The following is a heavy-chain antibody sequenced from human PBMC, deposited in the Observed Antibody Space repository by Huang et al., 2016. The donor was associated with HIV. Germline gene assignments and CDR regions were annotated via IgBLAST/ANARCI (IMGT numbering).Heavy chain of an antibody. J-gene: IGHJ6*03. V-gene: IGHV1-18*01. CDR1: GYTFSSFG. CDR3: ARGGGIQLWLLGYYYMDV. CDR2: IIVYNSNT. Sequence: QVQLVQSGAEVKKPGASVKVSCKASGYTFSSFGISWVRQAPGQGLEWVGLIIVYNSNTKFAQKFQGRLTMTTDTATSTAYMELRSLRSDDTAVYYCARGGGIQLWLLGYYYMDVWGNGTTVTVSS. D-gene: IGHD5-18*01.